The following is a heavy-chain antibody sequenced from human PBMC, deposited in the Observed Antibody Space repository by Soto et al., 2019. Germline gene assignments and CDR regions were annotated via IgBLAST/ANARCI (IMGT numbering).Heavy chain of an antibody. CDR2: IYYSGST. CDR3: ARERIAVGSYGWDV. V-gene: IGHV4-59*01. Sequence: KTSETLSLTCTVSGGSISSYYWSWIRQPPGNGLEWIGYIYYSGSTNYNPSLKSRVTISVDTSKNRFSLRLSSLTAADTAVYYCARERIAVGSYGWDVWGQGTTVTVSS. D-gene: IGHD6-19*01. J-gene: IGHJ6*02. CDR1: GGSISSYY.